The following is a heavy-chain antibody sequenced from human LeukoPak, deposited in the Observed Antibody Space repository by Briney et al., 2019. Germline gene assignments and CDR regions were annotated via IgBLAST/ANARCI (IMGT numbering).Heavy chain of an antibody. V-gene: IGHV3-48*04. CDR2: ISDSSITM. D-gene: IGHD3-22*01. CDR1: GFTFSSHN. J-gene: IGHJ3*02. Sequence: PGGSLRLSCAASGFTFSSHNMVWVRQPPGKGLEWISYISDSSITMYYADSVKGRFTISRDNAKNSLYLQMNSLRAEDTAVYYCARDGAYDSSGYYFADAFDIWGQGTMITVSS. CDR3: ARDGAYDSSGYYFADAFDI.